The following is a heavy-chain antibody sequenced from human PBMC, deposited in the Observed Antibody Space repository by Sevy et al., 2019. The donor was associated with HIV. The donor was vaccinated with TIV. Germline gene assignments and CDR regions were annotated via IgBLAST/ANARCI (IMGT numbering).Heavy chain of an antibody. Sequence: GGSLRLSCAASGFTFSSYGMHWVRQAPGKGLDWVALIWYDGTNKYYADSVKGRFTISRDNSKNTLYLQMNSLRAEDTAVYYCARGKPSRFTLGRGDLDIWGQGTMVTVSS. CDR3: ARGKPSRFTLGRGDLDI. CDR1: GFTFSSYG. CDR2: IWYDGTNK. D-gene: IGHD3-10*01. V-gene: IGHV3-33*01. J-gene: IGHJ3*02.